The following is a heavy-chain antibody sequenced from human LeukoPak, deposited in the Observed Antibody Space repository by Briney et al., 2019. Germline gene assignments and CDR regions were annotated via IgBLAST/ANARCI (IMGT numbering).Heavy chain of an antibody. V-gene: IGHV1-69*04. CDR1: GGTFSSYA. D-gene: IGHD1-26*01. CDR3: ARGLRQVEGATDL. J-gene: IGHJ5*02. CDR2: IIPILGIA. Sequence: GSSVKVSCKASGGTFSSYAISWVRQAPGQGLEWMGRIIPILGIANYAQKFQGRVTITADKSTSTAYMELSSLRSEDTAVYYCARGLRQVEGATDLWGQGTLVTVSS.